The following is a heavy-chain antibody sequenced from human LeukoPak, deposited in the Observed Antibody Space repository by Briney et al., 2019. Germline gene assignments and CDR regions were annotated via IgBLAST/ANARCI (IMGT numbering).Heavy chain of an antibody. Sequence: ASETLSLTCTVSGGSISSYYWSWIRQPAGKGLEWIGRIYTSGSTNYNPSLKSRVTMSVDTSKNQFSLKLSSVTAADTAVYYCARDLAYYDFWSGYYSQSYLDYWGQGTLVTVSS. V-gene: IGHV4-4*07. D-gene: IGHD3-3*01. CDR3: ARDLAYYDFWSGYYSQSYLDY. CDR1: GGSISSYY. CDR2: IYTSGST. J-gene: IGHJ4*02.